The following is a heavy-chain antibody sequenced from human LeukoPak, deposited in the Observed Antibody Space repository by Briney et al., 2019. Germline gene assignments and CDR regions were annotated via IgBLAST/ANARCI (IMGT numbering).Heavy chain of an antibody. V-gene: IGHV4-4*07. J-gene: IGHJ4*02. Sequence: SETLSLTCTVSGGSISSYYWSWIRQPAGKGLEWIGRIYTSGSTNYNPSLKSRVTISVDTSKNQFSLKLSSVTAADTAVYYCARGDSSSWYFDYWGQGTLVTVSS. CDR2: IYTSGST. CDR3: ARGDSSSWYFDY. CDR1: GGSISSYY. D-gene: IGHD6-13*01.